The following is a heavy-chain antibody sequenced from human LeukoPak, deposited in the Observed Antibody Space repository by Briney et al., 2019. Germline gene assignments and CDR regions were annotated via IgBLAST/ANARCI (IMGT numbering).Heavy chain of an antibody. D-gene: IGHD3-3*01. Sequence: SETLSLTCTVSGGSISSSSYYWGWIRQPPGKGLEWIGSIYYSGSTYYSPSLKSRVTISVDTSKNQFSLKLSSVTAADTAVYYCARPGYYDFWSGYYGNGMDVWGQGTTVTVSS. CDR1: GGSISSSSYY. CDR2: IYYSGST. V-gene: IGHV4-39*01. J-gene: IGHJ6*02. CDR3: ARPGYYDFWSGYYGNGMDV.